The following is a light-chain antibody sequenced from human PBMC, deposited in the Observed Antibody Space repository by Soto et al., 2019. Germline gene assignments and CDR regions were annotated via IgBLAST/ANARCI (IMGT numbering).Light chain of an antibody. CDR1: QSVSSN. CDR3: QQYNSWPHT. Sequence: EIVLTQSPATLSVSPGERVTLSCRASQSVSSNLAWYQQKPGQAPRLLIYGASTRATGIPARFSGSGSGTEFTLSISSLQSEDYAVYHCQQYNSWPHTFGQGTKVDIK. V-gene: IGKV3-15*01. J-gene: IGKJ2*01. CDR2: GAS.